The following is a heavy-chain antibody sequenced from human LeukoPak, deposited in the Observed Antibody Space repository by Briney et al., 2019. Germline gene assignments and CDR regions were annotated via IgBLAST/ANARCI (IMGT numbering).Heavy chain of an antibody. Sequence: GGSLRLSCAASGFTFNNYAMHWVRQAPGKGLECVANIKEDGSEKYYVDSVKGRFTISRDNAKNSLYLQMNSLRAEDTAVYYCARQGDDYWGHGTLVTVSS. V-gene: IGHV3-7*01. CDR1: GFTFNNYA. CDR2: IKEDGSEK. CDR3: ARQGDDY. J-gene: IGHJ4*01. D-gene: IGHD3-16*01.